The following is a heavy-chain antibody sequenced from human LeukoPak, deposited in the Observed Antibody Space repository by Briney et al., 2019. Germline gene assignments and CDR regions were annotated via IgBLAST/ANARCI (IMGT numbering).Heavy chain of an antibody. CDR2: IKEDGSEK. D-gene: IGHD2-2*01. CDR1: GFTFKSYW. V-gene: IGHV3-7*03. J-gene: IGHJ4*02. Sequence: GGSLRLSCAASGFTFKSYWMSWVRQAPGKGLEWVANIKEDGSEKNYVDSVKGRFTISRDNAKNSLYLQMNSLRAEDTAVYYCARGQRLKLYQLDYWGQGTLVTVSS. CDR3: ARGQRLKLYQLDY.